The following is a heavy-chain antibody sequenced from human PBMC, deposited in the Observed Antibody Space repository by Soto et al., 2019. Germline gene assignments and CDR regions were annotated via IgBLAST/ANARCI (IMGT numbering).Heavy chain of an antibody. V-gene: IGHV3-30-3*01. J-gene: IGHJ4*02. D-gene: IGHD1-1*01. CDR2: ISYDGSNK. CDR1: GFTFSSYA. Sequence: QVQLVESGGGVVQPGRSLRLSCAASGFTFSSYAMHWVRQAPGKGLEWVAVISYDGSNKYYADSVKGRFTISRDNSKKTLYLQMNSLRAEDTAVYYCARGNDRLTDDGYSDYWGQGTLVTVSS. CDR3: ARGNDRLTDDGYSDY.